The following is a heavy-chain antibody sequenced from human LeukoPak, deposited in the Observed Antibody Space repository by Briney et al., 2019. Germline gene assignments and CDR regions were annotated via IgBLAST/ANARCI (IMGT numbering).Heavy chain of an antibody. J-gene: IGHJ4*02. V-gene: IGHV3-30-3*01. CDR2: ISYDGTTE. Sequence: GRSLRLPCAASGFTFSNYAMHWVRQAPGKGLEWVALISYDGTTEYFADSVKGRFTISRDDSKNTLFLQMNSLRTEDSALYYCARYSGYDYFFDHWGQGILVTVSS. CDR1: GFTFSNYA. CDR3: ARYSGYDYFFDH. D-gene: IGHD5-12*01.